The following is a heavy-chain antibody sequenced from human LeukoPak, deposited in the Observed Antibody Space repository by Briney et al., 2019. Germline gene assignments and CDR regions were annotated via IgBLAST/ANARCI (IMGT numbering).Heavy chain of an antibody. CDR2: INHSGST. V-gene: IGHV4-34*01. Sequence: NPSETLSLTCAVYGGSFSGYYWSWIRQPPGKGLEWIGEINHSGSTNYNPSLKSRVTISVDTSKNQFSLKLSSVTAADTAVYYCARSTARAAGGDYWGQGTLVTVSS. J-gene: IGHJ4*02. D-gene: IGHD6-13*01. CDR1: GGSFSGYY. CDR3: ARSTARAAGGDY.